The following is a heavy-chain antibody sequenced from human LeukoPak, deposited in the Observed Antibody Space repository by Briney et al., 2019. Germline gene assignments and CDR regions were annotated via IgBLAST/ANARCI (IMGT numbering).Heavy chain of an antibody. V-gene: IGHV3-23*01. Sequence: GGSLRLSCAASGFTFNTYAMSWVRQAPGKGVEWVSAISCSGGSTYYADSVKGRFTISRDNSKNTLYLQIHSLRAEDTAVYYCAKGKGSSSSSIDWWGQGTLVTVSS. J-gene: IGHJ4*02. CDR3: AKGKGSSSSSIDW. CDR1: GFTFNTYA. CDR2: ISCSGGST. D-gene: IGHD2-15*01.